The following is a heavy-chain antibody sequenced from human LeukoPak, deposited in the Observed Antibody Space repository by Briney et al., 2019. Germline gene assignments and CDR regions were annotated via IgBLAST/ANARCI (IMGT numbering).Heavy chain of an antibody. V-gene: IGHV3-33*01. CDR3: ARDRGHYNSGSILDY. D-gene: IGHD3-10*01. J-gene: IGHJ4*02. Sequence: GQSLRLSCAASGFIFNSYGMHWVRQAPGKGLEWVAVKWYDGNKRYHADSVKGPFTISTDNSKNTLYLQMNSLRVEDTAVYYFARDRGHYNSGSILDYWGQGTQVTVSS. CDR2: KWYDGNKR. CDR1: GFIFNSYG.